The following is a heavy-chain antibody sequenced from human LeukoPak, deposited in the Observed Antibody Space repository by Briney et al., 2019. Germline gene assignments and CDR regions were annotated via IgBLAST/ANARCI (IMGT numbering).Heavy chain of an antibody. J-gene: IGHJ4*02. CDR2: IKQDGSDK. CDR1: GFTFSSHW. V-gene: IGHV3-7*02. D-gene: IGHD3-16*01. CDR3: ARNGGNFDY. Sequence: GGSLRLSCAASGFTFSSHWMSWVRQAPGKGLEWVANIKQDGSDKNYVGSVKGRFTISRDNDKNSLYLQMNSLRAEDTAVHYCARNGGNFDYWGQGTLVTVSS.